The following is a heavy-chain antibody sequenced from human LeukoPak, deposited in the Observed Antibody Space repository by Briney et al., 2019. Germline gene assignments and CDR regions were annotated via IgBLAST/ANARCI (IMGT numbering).Heavy chain of an antibody. CDR3: AKETTLTGAADN. CDR1: GFTFSSFA. J-gene: IGHJ4*02. CDR2: ISADAVTT. D-gene: IGHD4-11*01. Sequence: GGSLRLSCAASGFTFSSFAMSWVRQAPGKGLEWVAPISADAVTTRYADSVKGRFTISRDSSKNTLYLQMNSLRAEDTAINYCAKETTLTGAADNWGQGTLVTVSS. V-gene: IGHV3-23*01.